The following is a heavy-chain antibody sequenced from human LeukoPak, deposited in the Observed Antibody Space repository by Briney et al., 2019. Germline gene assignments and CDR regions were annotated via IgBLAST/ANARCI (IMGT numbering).Heavy chain of an antibody. CDR2: ISSSSSYI. CDR3: ARDRTGSTGLTFDY. D-gene: IGHD3-9*01. V-gene: IGHV3-21*01. J-gene: IGHJ4*02. Sequence: GGSLRLSCAASGFTFSSYSMNWVRQASGKGLEWVSSISSSSSYIYYADSVKGRFTISRDNAKNSLYLQMNSLRAEDTAVYYCARDRTGSTGLTFDYWGQGTLVTVSS. CDR1: GFTFSSYS.